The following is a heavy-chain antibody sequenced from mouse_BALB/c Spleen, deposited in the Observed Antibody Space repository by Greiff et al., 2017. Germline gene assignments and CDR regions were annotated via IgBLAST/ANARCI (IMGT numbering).Heavy chain of an antibody. CDR2: IDPYDSET. V-gene: IGHV1-74*01. CDR3: ARGGSIYYAMDY. J-gene: IGHJ4*01. CDR1: GYTFTSYW. D-gene: IGHD1-1*01. Sequence: SCKASGYTFTSYWMNWVKQRPEQGLEWIGRIDPYDSETHYNQKFKDKAILTVDKSSSTAYMQLSSLTSEDSAVYYCARGGSIYYAMDYWGQGTSVTVSS.